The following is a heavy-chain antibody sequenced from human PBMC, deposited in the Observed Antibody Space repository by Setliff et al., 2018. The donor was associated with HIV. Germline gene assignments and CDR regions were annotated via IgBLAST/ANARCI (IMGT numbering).Heavy chain of an antibody. D-gene: IGHD3-3*01. CDR3: AKDRITGYYNFWSGPNFDY. CDR1: GFRFRSYW. Sequence: PGGSLRLSCAASGFRFRSYWMSWVRQAPGEGLESVANVKQDGTETLYADSVKGRFTISRDNAKNTLYLQMNSLRADDTAVYYCAKDRITGYYNFWSGPNFDYWGQGTLVTVSS. CDR2: VKQDGTET. J-gene: IGHJ4*02. V-gene: IGHV3-7*03.